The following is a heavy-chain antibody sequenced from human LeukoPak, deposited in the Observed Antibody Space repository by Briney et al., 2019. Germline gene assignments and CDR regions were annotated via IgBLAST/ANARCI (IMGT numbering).Heavy chain of an antibody. CDR3: AKDWGYYSQYYFDY. CDR1: GFTFSSYG. CDR2: ISYDGSNK. Sequence: GGSLRLSCAASGFTFSSYGMHGVRQAPGKGREGVAVISYDGSNKYYADSVKGRFTISRDNSKNTLYLQMNSLRAEDTAVYYCAKDWGYYSQYYFDYWGQGTLVTVSS. V-gene: IGHV3-30*18. J-gene: IGHJ4*02. D-gene: IGHD3-22*01.